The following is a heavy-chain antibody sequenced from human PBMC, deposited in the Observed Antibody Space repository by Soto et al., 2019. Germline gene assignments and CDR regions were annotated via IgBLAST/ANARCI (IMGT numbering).Heavy chain of an antibody. CDR3: ARDSYYDSSGP. V-gene: IGHV4-61*08. CDR1: GGSISSGDYY. Sequence: NPSETLSLTCTVSGGSISSGDYYWSWIRQPPGKGLEWIGYIYYSGSTNYNPSLKSRVTISVDTSKNQFSLKLSSVTAADTAVDYCARDSYYDSSGPWGQGNLVTVSS. CDR2: IYYSGST. D-gene: IGHD3-22*01. J-gene: IGHJ4*02.